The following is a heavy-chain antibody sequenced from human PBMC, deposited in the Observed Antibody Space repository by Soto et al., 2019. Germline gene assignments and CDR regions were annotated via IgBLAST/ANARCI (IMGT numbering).Heavy chain of an antibody. V-gene: IGHV4-30-4*01. J-gene: IGHJ4*02. CDR2: IYYSGST. D-gene: IGHD3-22*01. CDR3: ARATSNYYDSSGELDY. CDR1: GGSISSGDYY. Sequence: QVQLQESGPGLVKPSQTLSLTCTVSGGSISSGDYYWSWIRQPPGKGLEWIGYIYYSGSTYYNPSLKSRVTISVDTSKNHFSLKLSSVTAADTAVYYCARATSNYYDSSGELDYWGQGTLVTVSS.